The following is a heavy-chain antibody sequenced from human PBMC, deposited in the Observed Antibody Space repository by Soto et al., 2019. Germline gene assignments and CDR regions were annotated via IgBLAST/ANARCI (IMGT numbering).Heavy chain of an antibody. D-gene: IGHD6-13*01. Sequence: QITLEESGPTLVRPTQTLTLTCTVSGFSLSTDAVGVAWIRQPPGKALEWLALIYWNDEARYKSSLNNRLTITKDTSKNQVVLTMTDMAPLDTATYFCAHRIAAPGRTLDYWGQGFLVTVSS. V-gene: IGHV2-5*01. J-gene: IGHJ4*02. CDR3: AHRIAAPGRTLDY. CDR2: IYWNDEA. CDR1: GFSLSTDAVG.